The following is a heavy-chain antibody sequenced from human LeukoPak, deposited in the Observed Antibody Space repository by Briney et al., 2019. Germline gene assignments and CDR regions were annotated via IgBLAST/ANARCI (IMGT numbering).Heavy chain of an antibody. D-gene: IGHD6-13*01. CDR1: GGSFSGYY. V-gene: IGHV4-34*01. Sequence: SETLSLTCAVYGGSFSGYYWSWIRQPPGKGLEWIGEINHSGSTNYNPSLKSRVTISVDTSKNQFSLKLSSVTAADTAVYYCARGAYDVWQQLSHWGYYYSYGMDVWGQGTTVTVSS. CDR3: ARGAYDVWQQLSHWGYYYSYGMDV. J-gene: IGHJ6*02. CDR2: INHSGST.